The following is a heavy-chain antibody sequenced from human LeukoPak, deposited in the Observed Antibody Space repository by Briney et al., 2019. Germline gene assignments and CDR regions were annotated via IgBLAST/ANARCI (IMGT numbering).Heavy chain of an antibody. J-gene: IGHJ6*03. CDR2: IYYSGST. CDR3: ARNSGSKGRDFWSGYPLYYYYYMDV. D-gene: IGHD3-3*01. CDR1: GGSISSYY. Sequence: PSETLSLTCTVSGGSISSYYWSWIRQPPGKGLEWIGYIYYSGSTNYNPSLKSRVTISVDTSKNQFSLKLSSVTAADTAVYYCARNSGSKGRDFWSGYPLYYYYYMDVWGKGTTVTVSS. V-gene: IGHV4-59*01.